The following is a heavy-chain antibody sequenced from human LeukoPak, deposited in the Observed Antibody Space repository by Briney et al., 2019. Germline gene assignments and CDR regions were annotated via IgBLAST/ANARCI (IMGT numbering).Heavy chain of an antibody. CDR1: GFTFDDYA. D-gene: IGHD2-2*03. V-gene: IGHV3-9*01. CDR3: ARDKFFVDVVVLPAVPRRLDAFDI. J-gene: IGHJ3*02. Sequence: GGSLRLSCAASGFTFDDYAMHWVRQAPGKGLEWVSGISWNSGSIGYADSVKGRFTISRDNAKNSLYLRMDSLRADDTAVYYCARDKFFVDVVVLPAVPRRLDAFDIWGQGTVVTVSS. CDR2: ISWNSGSI.